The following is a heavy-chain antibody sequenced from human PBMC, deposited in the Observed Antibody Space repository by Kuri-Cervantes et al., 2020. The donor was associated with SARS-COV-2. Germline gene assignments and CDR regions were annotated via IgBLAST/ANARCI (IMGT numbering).Heavy chain of an antibody. CDR2: IYHSGST. Sequence: SCAVSGGSISSSNWWSWVRQPPGKGLEWIGEIYHSGSTNYNPSLKSRVTISVDKSKNQFSLKLSSVTAADTAVYYCARDTGYCGGDCSAFDIWGQGTMVTDSS. V-gene: IGHV4-4*02. J-gene: IGHJ3*02. D-gene: IGHD2-21*02. CDR3: ARDTGYCGGDCSAFDI. CDR1: GGSISSSNW.